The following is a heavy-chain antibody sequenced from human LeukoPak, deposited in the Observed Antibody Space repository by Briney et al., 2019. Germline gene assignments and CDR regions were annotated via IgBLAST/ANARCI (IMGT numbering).Heavy chain of an antibody. CDR2: ISDSGST. CDR1: GVSIRSYY. J-gene: IGHJ6*02. D-gene: IGHD2-2*01. Sequence: SETLSLTCSVSGVSIRSYYWSWIRQPPGKGLEWIGYISDSGSTNDNPSLKSRVTISVDTSKNQFSLNLSSVSAADTAVYYCARGRRGYCSSSSCYGYYFGMDVWGQGTTVTVSS. V-gene: IGHV4-59*01. CDR3: ARGRRGYCSSSSCYGYYFGMDV.